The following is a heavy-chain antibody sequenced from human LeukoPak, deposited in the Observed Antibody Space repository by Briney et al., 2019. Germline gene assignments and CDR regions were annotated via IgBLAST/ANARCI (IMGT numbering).Heavy chain of an antibody. CDR3: ARAHYDYVWGSYRYGYYFDY. V-gene: IGHV4-4*07. CDR2: IYTSGST. Sequence: SETLSLTCTVSGGSISSYYWSWIRQPPGKGLEWIGRIYTSGSTNYNPSLKSRVTMSVDTSKNQFSLKLSSVTAADTAVYYCARAHYDYVWGSYRYGYYFDYWGQGTLVTVSS. J-gene: IGHJ4*02. D-gene: IGHD3-16*02. CDR1: GGSISSYY.